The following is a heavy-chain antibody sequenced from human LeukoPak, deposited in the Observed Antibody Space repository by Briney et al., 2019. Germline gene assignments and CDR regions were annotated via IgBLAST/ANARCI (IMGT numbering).Heavy chain of an antibody. Sequence: GGSLRLSCAASGFTVSSNEMSWVRQAPGKGLEWVAKIKPDGDEKYYVDSMKGRFTISRDNAKNSLYLQMNSLRAEDTAVYYCARGSIAAANFDFWGQGTLVTVSS. CDR3: ARGSIAAANFDF. D-gene: IGHD6-13*01. CDR2: IKPDGDEK. V-gene: IGHV3-7*01. J-gene: IGHJ4*02. CDR1: GFTVSSNE.